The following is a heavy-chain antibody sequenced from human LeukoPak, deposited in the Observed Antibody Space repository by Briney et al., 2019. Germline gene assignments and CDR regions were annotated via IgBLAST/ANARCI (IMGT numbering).Heavy chain of an antibody. CDR3: GRVGAYYGSGSYSDY. J-gene: IGHJ4*02. CDR1: GFTFSSYW. CDR2: IKQDGSEK. D-gene: IGHD3-10*01. V-gene: IGHV3-7*01. Sequence: GGSLRLSCAASGFTFSSYWMSWVRQAPGKGLEWVANIKQDGSEKYYVDSVKGRFTISRDNAKKSLYLQMNSLRAEDTAVYYCGRVGAYYGSGSYSDYWGQGTLVTVPS.